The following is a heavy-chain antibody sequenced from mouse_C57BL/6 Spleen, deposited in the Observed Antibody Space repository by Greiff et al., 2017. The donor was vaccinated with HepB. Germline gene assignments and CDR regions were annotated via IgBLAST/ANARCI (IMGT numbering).Heavy chain of an antibody. V-gene: IGHV1-15*01. J-gene: IGHJ1*03. CDR1: GYTFTDYE. D-gene: IGHD2-2*01. Sequence: VQLQQSGAELVRPGASVTLSCKASGYTFTDYEMHWVKQTPVHGLEWIGAIDPETGGTAYNQKFKGKAILTADKSSSTAYMELRSLTSEDSAVYYCTRRLRRVLDVWGTGTTVTVSS. CDR3: TRRLRRVLDV. CDR2: IDPETGGT.